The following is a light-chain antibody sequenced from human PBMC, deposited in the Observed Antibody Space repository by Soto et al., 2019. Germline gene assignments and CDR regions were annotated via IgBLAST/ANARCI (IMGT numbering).Light chain of an antibody. CDR2: RNN. CDR3: AAWDDSLSGWV. CDR1: SSNIGSNF. Sequence: QSVLTQPPSASGTPGQRVTISCSGSSSNIGSNFVYWYQQLPGTAPKLLIYRNNQRPSGVPDRFSGSQSGTSASLAISGLRSEDEADYYCAAWDDSLSGWVFGGGTKLTV. J-gene: IGLJ3*02. V-gene: IGLV1-47*01.